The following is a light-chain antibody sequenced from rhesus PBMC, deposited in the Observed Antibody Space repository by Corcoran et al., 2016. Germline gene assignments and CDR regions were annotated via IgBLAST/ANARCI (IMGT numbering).Light chain of an antibody. Sequence: QAALTQPRSVSGSPGQSVTISCTGTTNDIADYDYVSWFQQHPGTAPKLLIYEVTKRPSGVSDRFSGSRSGNTASLTISGLQVEDEAGFYGSSYAGSNTYIFGDGTRLTVL. CDR1: TNDIADYDY. CDR3: SSYAGSNTYI. CDR2: EVT. V-gene: IGLV2-32*02. J-gene: IGLJ1*01.